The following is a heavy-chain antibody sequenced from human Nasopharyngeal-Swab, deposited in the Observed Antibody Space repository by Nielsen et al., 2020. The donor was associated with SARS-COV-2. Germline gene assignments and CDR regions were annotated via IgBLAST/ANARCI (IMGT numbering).Heavy chain of an antibody. CDR1: GYTLSNYA. CDR2: INAGKGNT. J-gene: IGHJ4*02. V-gene: IGHV1-3*01. CDR3: ARVPAVAASRIEY. Sequence: VSVKVSCKASGYTLSNYAMYWVRQAPGQRPEFMGWINAGKGNTIYSQRFQGRVRISRDTSANTVYMELNRLRSEDTAVYYCARVPAVAASRIEYWGQGTLVTVSS. D-gene: IGHD6-19*01.